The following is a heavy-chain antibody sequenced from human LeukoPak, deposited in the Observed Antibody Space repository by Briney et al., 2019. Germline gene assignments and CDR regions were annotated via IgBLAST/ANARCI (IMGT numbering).Heavy chain of an antibody. Sequence: GESLKISCKGSGYSFTSYWIGWVRQMPGKGLEWMGIIYPGDSDTRYSPSFQGQVTISADKSISTAYLQWSSLKASDTAMYYCARSIYDFSSGYYPLDYWGQGTLVTVSS. V-gene: IGHV5-51*01. CDR1: GYSFTSYW. CDR3: ARSIYDFSSGYYPLDY. CDR2: IYPGDSDT. D-gene: IGHD3-3*01. J-gene: IGHJ4*02.